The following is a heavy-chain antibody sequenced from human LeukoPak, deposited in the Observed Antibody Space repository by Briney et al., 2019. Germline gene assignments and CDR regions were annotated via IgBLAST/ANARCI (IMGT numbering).Heavy chain of an antibody. J-gene: IGHJ4*02. V-gene: IGHV4-59*01. CDR2: IYYSGST. D-gene: IGHD3-16*01. Sequence: SETLSLTCTVSGGSFNTYYWSWIRQPPGKGVEWLGYIYYSGSTNYNPSLKSRVTISVDTSKNQFSLKLSSVTAADTAVYYCARVITVRGVIFDYWGQGTLVTVSS. CDR3: ARVITVRGVIFDY. CDR1: GGSFNTYY.